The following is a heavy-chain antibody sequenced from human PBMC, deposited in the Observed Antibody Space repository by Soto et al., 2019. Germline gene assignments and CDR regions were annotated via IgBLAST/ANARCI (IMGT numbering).Heavy chain of an antibody. CDR1: GYSFTSYW. CDR3: ARRRGTGTTPPYYYMDV. D-gene: IGHD1-7*01. CDR2: IYPGDSDT. V-gene: IGHV5-51*01. Sequence: PGESLKISCKGSGYSFTSYWIGWVRQMPGKGLEWMGIIYPGDSDTRYSPSFQGQVTISADKSISTAYLQWSSLKASDTAMYYCARRRGTGTTPPYYYMDVWGKGTTVTVSS. J-gene: IGHJ6*03.